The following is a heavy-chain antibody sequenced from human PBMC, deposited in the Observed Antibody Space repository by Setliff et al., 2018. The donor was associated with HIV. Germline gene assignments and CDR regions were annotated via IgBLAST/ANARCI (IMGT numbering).Heavy chain of an antibody. V-gene: IGHV3-7*01. J-gene: IGHJ3*02. CDR2: IKDDGGEE. D-gene: IGHD6-13*01. CDR1: GFSFSGYW. CDR3: ARSPPLAGYSTGSWAFDI. Sequence: QAGGTLRLSCAASGFSFSGYWRSWVRQAPGKGLEWMANIKDDGGEEYYVDAVRGRFTISGDNAKNSLYLQKNSLRAEDTAIYSCARSPPLAGYSTGSWAFDIWGQGTMVTVSS.